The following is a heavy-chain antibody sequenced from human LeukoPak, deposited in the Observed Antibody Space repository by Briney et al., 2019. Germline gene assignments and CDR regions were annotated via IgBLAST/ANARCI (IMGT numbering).Heavy chain of an antibody. CDR1: GYTFTTYY. J-gene: IGHJ4*02. Sequence: ASVKVSFKAAGYTFTTYYLHWVRQAPGQGLEWMGIINPRGGSTVYAQKFQGRVTMTRDTSTSTVSMELSSLRSEDTAVYYCARDPSGDFWSGPGYWGQGTLVTVSS. CDR2: INPRGGST. V-gene: IGHV1-46*01. CDR3: ARDPSGDFWSGPGY. D-gene: IGHD3-3*01.